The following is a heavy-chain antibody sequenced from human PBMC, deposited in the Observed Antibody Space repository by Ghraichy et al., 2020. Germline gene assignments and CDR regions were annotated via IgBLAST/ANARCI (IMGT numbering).Heavy chain of an antibody. J-gene: IGHJ6*02. CDR1: GFTFSSYS. D-gene: IGHD1-26*01. CDR3: LSWREVGAKYGMDV. CDR2: ISSSSSYI. V-gene: IGHV3-21*01. Sequence: GESLRLSCAASGFTFSSYSMNWVRQAPGKGLEWVSSISSSSSYIYYADSVKGRFTISRDNAKNSLYLQMNSLRAEDTAVYYCLSWREVGAKYGMDVWGQGTTVTVSS.